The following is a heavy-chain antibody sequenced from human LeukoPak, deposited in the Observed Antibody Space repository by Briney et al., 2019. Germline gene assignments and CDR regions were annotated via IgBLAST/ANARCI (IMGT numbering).Heavy chain of an antibody. D-gene: IGHD3-10*01. V-gene: IGHV4-59*03. CDR2: VYHTGNT. CDR1: GGSIRNYY. J-gene: IGHJ4*02. Sequence: SETLSLTCTVSGGSIRNYYWSWIRQPPGKGLEWIGYVYHTGNTKYNPSLESRATISIDTSKNQFSLKLSSVTAADSDVYYCAKSDGSGSYFDYWGQGTLVTVS. CDR3: AKSDGSGSYFDY.